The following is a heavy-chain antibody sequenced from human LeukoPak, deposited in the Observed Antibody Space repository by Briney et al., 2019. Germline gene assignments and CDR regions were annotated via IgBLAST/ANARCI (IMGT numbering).Heavy chain of an antibody. J-gene: IGHJ4*02. CDR1: GGTFSSYA. V-gene: IGHV1-69*13. CDR3: ARVRDLREWELLD. CDR2: IIPIFGTA. Sequence: GASVKVSCKASGGTFSSYAISWVRQAPGQGLEWMGGIIPIFGTANYAQKFQGRVTITADESTSTAYMELSSLRSEDTAVYYCARVRDLREWELLDWGQGTLVTVSS. D-gene: IGHD1-26*01.